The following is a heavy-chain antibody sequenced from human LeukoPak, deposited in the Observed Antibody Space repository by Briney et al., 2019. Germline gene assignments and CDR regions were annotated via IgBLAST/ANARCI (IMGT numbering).Heavy chain of an antibody. D-gene: IGHD3-10*01. CDR2: ISSSSSYI. CDR3: ARGGLWFGELVAHD. J-gene: IGHJ4*02. CDR1: GFTFNKHY. Sequence: GSLGLSCSASGFTFNKHYMNRVRQAPGEGVGWVSFISSSSSYIYYADPVKGRFIISRDNSNNTLYLQMNSLRADDTAVYYCARGGLWFGELVAHDWGQGTLVTVSS. V-gene: IGHV3-21*04.